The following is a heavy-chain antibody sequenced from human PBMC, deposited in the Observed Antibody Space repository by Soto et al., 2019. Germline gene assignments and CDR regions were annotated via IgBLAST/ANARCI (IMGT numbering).Heavy chain of an antibody. J-gene: IGHJ4*02. CDR3: ARDPGASYGNPSDY. Sequence: PGGSLRLSCAASGFTISSCDMLWVRQAPGKGLEWVAVIWSDGSNKYCVESVKGRFTISRDNSKKTLSLQMSSLRAEDTAVYYCARDPGASYGNPSDYWGQGTLVTVSS. V-gene: IGHV3-33*01. CDR2: IWSDGSNK. CDR1: GFTISSCD. D-gene: IGHD5-18*01.